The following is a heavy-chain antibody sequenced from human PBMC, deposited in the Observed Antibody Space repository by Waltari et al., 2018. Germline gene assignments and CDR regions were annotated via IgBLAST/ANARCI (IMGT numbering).Heavy chain of an antibody. Sequence: EVQLVESGGGLVQPGGSLRLSCAASGFPFSGFVMHWVRQGPGMGLVCVPRISTDGRGAAYADSVKGRFTVSRDNAKNTLYLEMNSLRAEDTAVYYCVRDSYVSAIYYGMDVWGQGTTVTVSS. V-gene: IGHV3-74*01. CDR1: GFPFSGFV. D-gene: IGHD2-21*01. CDR2: ISTDGRGA. J-gene: IGHJ6*02. CDR3: VRDSYVSAIYYGMDV.